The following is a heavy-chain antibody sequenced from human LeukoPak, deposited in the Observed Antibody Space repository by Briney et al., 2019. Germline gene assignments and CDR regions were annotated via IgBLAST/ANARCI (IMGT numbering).Heavy chain of an antibody. V-gene: IGHV4-59*08. Sequence: SETLSLICTVSGAPLTTHYWAWIPQPPGKALEGIGFVSKTGHTNYNAAPKSRVTISADTSKNPFSLKLSSLTAADTAVYFCARRGAPSKFYYFDSWGQGTLVTVSS. CDR2: VSKTGHT. CDR3: ARRGAPSKFYYFDS. CDR1: GAPLTTHY. D-gene: IGHD1-26*01. J-gene: IGHJ4*02.